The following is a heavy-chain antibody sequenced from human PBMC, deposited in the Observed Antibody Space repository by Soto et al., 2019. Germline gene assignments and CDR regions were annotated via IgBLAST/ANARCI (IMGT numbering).Heavy chain of an antibody. J-gene: IGHJ5*02. Sequence: EVQLLESGGDLVQPGGSLRLSCAASGFTLNSYVMSWVRQTPGKGLEWVSSISAGGTSMYYADSVRGRFTISTDNSENTVYLQMSSLRGDDTAVYYCSRGSYGSGTYYSRATGNWFDPWGQGTLVTVSS. CDR2: ISAGGTSM. CDR1: GFTLNSYV. D-gene: IGHD3-10*01. V-gene: IGHV3-23*01. CDR3: SRGSYGSGTYYSRATGNWFDP.